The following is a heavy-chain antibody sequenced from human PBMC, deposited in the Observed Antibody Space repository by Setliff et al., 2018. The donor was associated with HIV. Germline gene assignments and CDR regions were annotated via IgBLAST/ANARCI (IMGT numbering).Heavy chain of an antibody. Sequence: SETLSLTCAVYGGSFSDYYWSWIRQPPGKGLEWIGEIYHSGSTIYNPSLKSRVTISVDTSKNQFSLKLSSVTAADTAVYYCARRPYYFDSWGQGTQVTVSS. V-gene: IGHV4-34*01. J-gene: IGHJ4*02. D-gene: IGHD6-6*01. CDR3: ARRPYYFDS. CDR2: IYHSGST. CDR1: GGSFSDYY.